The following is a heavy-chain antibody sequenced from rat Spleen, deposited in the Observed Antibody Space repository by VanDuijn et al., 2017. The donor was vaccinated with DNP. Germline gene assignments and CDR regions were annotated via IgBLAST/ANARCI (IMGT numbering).Heavy chain of an antibody. CDR2: ISYSGRT. CDR3: ARWKIGPHYFDY. J-gene: IGHJ2*01. CDR1: GYSITSNY. D-gene: IGHD1-5*01. V-gene: IGHV3-1*01. Sequence: EVQLQESGPGLVKPSQSLSLTCSVTGYSITSNYWGWIRKFPGNKMEWIGHISYSGRTTYKPSLKSRISITRDTSKNQFFLQLNSVSPEDTATYYCARWKIGPHYFDYWGQGVMVTVSS.